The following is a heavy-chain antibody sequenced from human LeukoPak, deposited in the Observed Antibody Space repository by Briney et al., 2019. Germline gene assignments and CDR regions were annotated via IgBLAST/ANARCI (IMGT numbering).Heavy chain of an antibody. V-gene: IGHV3-23*01. CDR2: ISGSGGST. J-gene: IGHJ4*02. D-gene: IGHD3-3*01. CDR1: GFTFSSYA. CDR3: ARHDFWSGYYSYFDY. Sequence: GGSLRLSCAASGFTFSSYAMSWVRQAPGKGLEWVSAISGSGGSTYYADSVKGRFTISRDNSKNTLYLQMNSLRAEDTAVYYCARHDFWSGYYSYFDYWGQGTLVTVSS.